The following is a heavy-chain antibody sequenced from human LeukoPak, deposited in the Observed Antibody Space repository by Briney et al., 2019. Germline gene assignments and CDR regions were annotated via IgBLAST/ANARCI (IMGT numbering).Heavy chain of an antibody. D-gene: IGHD2-8*02. CDR1: GFTFSSFA. CDR3: AKNRGHCVDGVCHNYYYMDV. J-gene: IGHJ6*03. Sequence: GGSLRLSCAASGFTFSSFAMTWVRQAPGKGLEWVSTVSGSAGRTDYADSVKGRFTISRDNLKNTLYLQMNGLGAEDTAVYYCAKNRGHCVDGVCHNYYYMDVWGRGTTVTVSS. V-gene: IGHV3-23*01. CDR2: VSGSAGRT.